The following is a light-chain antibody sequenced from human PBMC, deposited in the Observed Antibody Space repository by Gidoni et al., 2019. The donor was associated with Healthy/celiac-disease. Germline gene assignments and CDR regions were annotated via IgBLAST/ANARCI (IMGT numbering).Light chain of an antibody. CDR2: KAS. V-gene: IGKV1-5*03. CDR3: QQYNSYPYT. Sequence: DIQMTQSPSTLSASVRDRVTITCRASQSISSWLAWYQQKPGKAPKLLIYKASSLESGVPSRFSGSGSGTEFTLTISSLQPDDFATYYCQQYNSYPYTFGQXTKLEIK. J-gene: IGKJ2*01. CDR1: QSISSW.